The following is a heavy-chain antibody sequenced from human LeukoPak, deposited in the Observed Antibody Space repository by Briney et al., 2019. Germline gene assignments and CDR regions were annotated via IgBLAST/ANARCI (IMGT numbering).Heavy chain of an antibody. D-gene: IGHD3-22*01. J-gene: IGHJ4*02. Sequence: SETLSLTCTVSGGSISSGSYYWSWIRQPAGKGLEWIGRIYTSGSTNYNPSLKSRVTISVDTSKNQFSLKLSSVTAADTAVYYCAREYYDSSGPSHPTLDYWGQGTLVTVSS. V-gene: IGHV4-61*02. CDR1: GGSISSGSYY. CDR3: AREYYDSSGPSHPTLDY. CDR2: IYTSGST.